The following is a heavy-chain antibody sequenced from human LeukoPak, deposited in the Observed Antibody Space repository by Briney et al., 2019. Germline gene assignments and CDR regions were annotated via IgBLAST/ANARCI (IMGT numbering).Heavy chain of an antibody. CDR2: ISYDGSNK. Sequence: GGSLRLSCAASGFSFSSYSMNWVRQAPGKGLEWVAVISYDGSNKYYADSVKGRFTISRDNSKNTLYLQMNSLRAEDTAVYYCAKDLIPGIGAAAGFVADPWGQGTLVTVSS. D-gene: IGHD6-13*01. J-gene: IGHJ5*02. CDR1: GFSFSSYS. V-gene: IGHV3-30*18. CDR3: AKDLIPGIGAAAGFVADP.